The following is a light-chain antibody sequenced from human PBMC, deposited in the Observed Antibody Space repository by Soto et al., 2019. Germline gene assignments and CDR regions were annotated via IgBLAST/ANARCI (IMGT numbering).Light chain of an antibody. CDR1: QSVSSNY. Sequence: EIFLTQSPGTLSLSQWEIATLSCRASQSVSSNYLVWYQQKPGQAPRLLVYDASSRATGIPDRFSGGGSGTDFTLTISRLEPEDFAVYYCQQRSNWPITFGQGTRLEI. CDR3: QQRSNWPIT. V-gene: IGKV3D-20*02. J-gene: IGKJ5*01. CDR2: DAS.